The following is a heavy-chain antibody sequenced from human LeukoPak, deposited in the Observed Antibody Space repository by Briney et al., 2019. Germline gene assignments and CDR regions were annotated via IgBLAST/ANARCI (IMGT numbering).Heavy chain of an antibody. D-gene: IGHD5-18*01. Sequence: QPGGSLRLSCAASGFTFSSYAMHWVRQAPGKGLEWVAVISYDGSNKYYADSVKGRFTISRDNSKNTLYLQMNSLRAEDTAVYYCAGVNKRGYSYGDAFDIWGQGTMVTVSS. CDR2: ISYDGSNK. CDR3: AGVNKRGYSYGDAFDI. J-gene: IGHJ3*02. CDR1: GFTFSSYA. V-gene: IGHV3-30-3*01.